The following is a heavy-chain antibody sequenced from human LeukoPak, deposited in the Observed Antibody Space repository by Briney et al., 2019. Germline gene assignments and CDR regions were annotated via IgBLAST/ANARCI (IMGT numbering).Heavy chain of an antibody. CDR1: GFTFSSYA. CDR2: ISGSGGST. Sequence: PGGSLRLSCAAPGFTFSSYAMSWVRQAPGKGLEWVSAISGSGGSTYYADSVKGRFTISRDNSKNTLYLQMNSLRAEDTAVYYCAKHGFDLYWFDPWGQGTLVTVSS. CDR3: AKHGFDLYWFDP. V-gene: IGHV3-23*01. J-gene: IGHJ5*02. D-gene: IGHD3-3*01.